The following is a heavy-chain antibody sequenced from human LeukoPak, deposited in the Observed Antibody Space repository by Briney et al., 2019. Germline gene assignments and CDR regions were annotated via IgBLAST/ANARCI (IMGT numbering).Heavy chain of an antibody. D-gene: IGHD2-2*01. CDR1: GFTFSSYA. J-gene: IGHJ4*02. CDR3: ARDMHEYYFDY. CDR2: INTGGGT. V-gene: IGHV3-23*01. Sequence: PGGSLRLSCAASGFTFSSYAMTWVRQAPGERLEWVSTINTGGGTYYADSVKGRFTMSRDNSRNTLFLQMNTLRAEDTAVYFCARDMHEYYFDYWGQGTLVTVSS.